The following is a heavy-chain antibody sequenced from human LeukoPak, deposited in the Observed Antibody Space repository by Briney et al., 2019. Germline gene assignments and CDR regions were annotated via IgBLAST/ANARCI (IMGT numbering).Heavy chain of an antibody. CDR3: TKEDHASFDY. V-gene: IGHV3-30*18. CDR1: GFTFSIYG. D-gene: IGHD1-14*01. Sequence: GGSLRLSCAASGFTFSIYGMHWVRQAPGKGLEWVAVISYDGSNKYYADSVKGRFTISRDHSKNTLYLQMNSLRAEDTAVYYCTKEDHASFDYWGQGTLVTVSS. CDR2: ISYDGSNK. J-gene: IGHJ4*02.